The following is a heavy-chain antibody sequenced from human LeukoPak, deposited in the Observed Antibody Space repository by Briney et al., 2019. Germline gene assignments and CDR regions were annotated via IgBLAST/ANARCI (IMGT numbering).Heavy chain of an antibody. Sequence: ASMKVSCKASGYTFTSYDINWVRQATGQGLEWMGWMNPNSGNTGYAQKFQGRVTMTRNTSISTAYMELSSLRSEDTAVYYCARGGYCSSTSCYTFIDYWGQGTLVTVSS. CDR1: GYTFTSYD. D-gene: IGHD2-2*02. V-gene: IGHV1-8*01. CDR3: ARGGYCSSTSCYTFIDY. CDR2: MNPNSGNT. J-gene: IGHJ4*02.